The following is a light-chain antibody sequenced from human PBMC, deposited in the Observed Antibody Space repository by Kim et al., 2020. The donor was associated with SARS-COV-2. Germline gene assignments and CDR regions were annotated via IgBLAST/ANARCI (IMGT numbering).Light chain of an antibody. Sequence: SLVPGERATRSCRASKSVSSSYVGWYQKKPDQATRLLIDGASSRATGKPDRFSGSASATDFTLTISRLEPEYFAVYCCQHYGSWYTFGQGTKLEI. CDR1: KSVSSSY. J-gene: IGKJ2*01. CDR2: GAS. V-gene: IGKV3-20*01. CDR3: QHYGSWYT.